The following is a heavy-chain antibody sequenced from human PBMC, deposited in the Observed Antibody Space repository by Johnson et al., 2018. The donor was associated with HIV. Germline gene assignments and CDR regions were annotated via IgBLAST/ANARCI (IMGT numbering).Heavy chain of an antibody. CDR1: GFTFSSYA. Sequence: VQLVESGGGVVQPGRSLRLSCAASGFTFSSYAMHWVRQAPGKGLEWVANIKQDGSEKYYVDSVKGRFTISRDNAKSSLYLQMNGLRAEDTALYYCARAYSGSYSPRSAFDIWGQGTMVTVSS. CDR3: ARAYSGSYSPRSAFDI. V-gene: IGHV3-7*03. D-gene: IGHD1-26*01. J-gene: IGHJ3*02. CDR2: IKQDGSEK.